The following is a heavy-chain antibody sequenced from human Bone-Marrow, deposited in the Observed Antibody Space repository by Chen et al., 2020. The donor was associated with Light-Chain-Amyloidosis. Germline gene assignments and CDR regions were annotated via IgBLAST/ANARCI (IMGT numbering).Heavy chain of an antibody. CDR3: AQLYSYGRPFNH. CDR2: IRFDGSDK. Sequence: VRLVESGGGVVQPGGSLRLSCAASGFVFTTYGFQWVRQAPGKGLEWVAFIRFDGSDKYYVDSVKGRFTISRDDSKNTVYLQMSRLRVEDTAMYYCAQLYSYGRPFNHRGQGTLVSVSS. J-gene: IGHJ4*02. D-gene: IGHD5-18*01. CDR1: GFVFTTYG. V-gene: IGHV3-30*02.